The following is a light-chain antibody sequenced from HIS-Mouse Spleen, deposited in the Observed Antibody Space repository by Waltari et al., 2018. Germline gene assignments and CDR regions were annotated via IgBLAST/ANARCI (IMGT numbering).Light chain of an antibody. J-gene: IGLJ2*01. Sequence: QSALTQPPSASGSPGQSVTISCTGTRSAVGVYTYVSLYHQPPGQAPKLMIYEVSKRHSGVPDRFSGSKSGNTASLTVSGLQAEDEADYYCSSYAGSNVVFGGGTKLTVL. CDR3: SSYAGSNVV. CDR1: RSAVGVYTY. V-gene: IGLV2-8*01. CDR2: EVS.